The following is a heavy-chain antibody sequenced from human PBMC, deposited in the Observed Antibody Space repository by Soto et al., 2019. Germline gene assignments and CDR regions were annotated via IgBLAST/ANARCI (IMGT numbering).Heavy chain of an antibody. CDR2: ISGSGGST. D-gene: IGHD2-8*01. Sequence: PGGSLRLSCAASGFTFSSYAMSWVRQAPGKGLEWVSAISGSGGSTYYADSVKGRFTISRDNSKNTLYPQMNSLRAEDTAVYYSAKKYCTNGVCPRAYXDVWGKGTTVTVSS. CDR1: GFTFSSYA. J-gene: IGHJ6*03. CDR3: AKKYCTNGVCPRAYXDV. V-gene: IGHV3-23*01.